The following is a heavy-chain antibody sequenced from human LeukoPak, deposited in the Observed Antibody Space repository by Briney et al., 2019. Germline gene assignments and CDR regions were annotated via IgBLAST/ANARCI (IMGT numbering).Heavy chain of an antibody. D-gene: IGHD4-17*01. J-gene: IGHJ6*03. CDR1: GFTFSSYG. CDR2: IWYDGSNK. V-gene: IGHV3-33*01. Sequence: PGGSLRLSCAASGFTFSSYGMHWVRQAPGKGLEWVAVIWYDGSNKYYADSVKGRFTISRDNSKNTLYLQMNSLRAEDTAVYYCARDPAHGDYMDVWGKGTTVTVSS. CDR3: ARDPAHGDYMDV.